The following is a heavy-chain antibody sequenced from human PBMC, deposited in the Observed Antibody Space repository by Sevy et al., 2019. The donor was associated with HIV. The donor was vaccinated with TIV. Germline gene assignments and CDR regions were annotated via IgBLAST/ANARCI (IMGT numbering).Heavy chain of an antibody. Sequence: GGSLRLACAASGFTFSNAWMNWVRQAPGKGLEWVGRIKSKTDGGTTDYAAPVKGRFTISRDDSKNTLYPQMNSLKTEDKAVYYCTKDGGGYNYGYSFDYWGQGTLVTVSS. V-gene: IGHV3-15*07. CDR3: TKDGGGYNYGYSFDY. D-gene: IGHD5-18*01. J-gene: IGHJ4*02. CDR2: IKSKTDGGTT. CDR1: GFTFSNAW.